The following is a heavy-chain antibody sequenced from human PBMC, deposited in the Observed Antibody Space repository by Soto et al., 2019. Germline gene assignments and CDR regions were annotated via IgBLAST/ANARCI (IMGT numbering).Heavy chain of an antibody. CDR2: ISAYNGDT. D-gene: IGHD2-15*01. CDR3: ARGPAGGLRGGVSY. Sequence: ASLKGSCKSSGYTFTSYGISWVRQAPGQGLKWMGWISAYNGDTNYAQKFQGRVIMTTDASTTTAYMELRSLRSDDTAVYYCARGPAGGLRGGVSYWGQGTQVTVSS. V-gene: IGHV1-18*01. J-gene: IGHJ4*02. CDR1: GYTFTSYG.